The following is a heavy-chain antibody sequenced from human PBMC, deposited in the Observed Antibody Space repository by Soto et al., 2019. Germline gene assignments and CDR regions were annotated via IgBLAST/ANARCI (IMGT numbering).Heavy chain of an antibody. CDR3: AREVPITGTTFNWFDP. J-gene: IGHJ5*02. D-gene: IGHD1-7*01. CDR1: GYSFTNYW. V-gene: IGHV5-51*01. CDR2: IYPGDSDT. Sequence: PGESLKISCKGSGYSFTNYWIGWVRQMPGKGLEWMGIIYPGDSDTTYSPSFQGQVTISADKSISTAYMELSSLRSEDTAVYYCAREVPITGTTFNWFDPWGQGTLVTVSS.